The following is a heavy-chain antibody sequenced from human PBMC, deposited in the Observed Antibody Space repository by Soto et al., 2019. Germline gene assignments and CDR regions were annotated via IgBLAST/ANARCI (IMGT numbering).Heavy chain of an antibody. Sequence: GESLKISCAASGFTFSDYYMNWVRQAPGKGLEWVSYISSSSSTIYYADSVKGRFTISRDNAKNSLYLQMNSLRDEDTAVYYCARESRFLEWLSLNWFDPWGQGTLVTVSS. D-gene: IGHD3-3*01. CDR1: GFTFSDYY. V-gene: IGHV3-48*02. CDR2: ISSSSSTI. J-gene: IGHJ5*02. CDR3: ARESRFLEWLSLNWFDP.